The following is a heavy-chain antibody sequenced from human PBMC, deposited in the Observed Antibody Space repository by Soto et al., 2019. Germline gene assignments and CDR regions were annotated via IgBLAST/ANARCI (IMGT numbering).Heavy chain of an antibody. D-gene: IGHD3-9*01. J-gene: IGHJ4*02. Sequence: GPLGPAGTASAFIFRDYAMNWVRQAPGKGLEWVPTISRDAANTHYADSVKVRFTISRDNSKNILYLQMSSLRGEDTALYYCAKDPSTGHADHWGQGTLVTVYS. CDR1: AFIFRDYA. V-gene: IGHV3-23*01. CDR2: ISRDAANT. CDR3: AKDPSTGHADH.